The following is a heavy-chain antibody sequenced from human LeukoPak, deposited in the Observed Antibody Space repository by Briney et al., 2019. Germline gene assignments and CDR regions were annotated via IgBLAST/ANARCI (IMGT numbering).Heavy chain of an antibody. CDR3: ARDLVQRQRIVATITDYYYGMDV. CDR1: GYTFTGYY. D-gene: IGHD5-12*01. CDR2: INPNSGGT. Sequence: ASVKVSCKASGYTFTGYYMHWVRQAPGQGLEWMGWINPNSGGTNYAQKFQGRVTMIRDTSISTAYMELSRLRSDDTAVYYCARDLVQRQRIVATITDYYYGMDVWGQGTTVTVSS. V-gene: IGHV1-2*02. J-gene: IGHJ6*02.